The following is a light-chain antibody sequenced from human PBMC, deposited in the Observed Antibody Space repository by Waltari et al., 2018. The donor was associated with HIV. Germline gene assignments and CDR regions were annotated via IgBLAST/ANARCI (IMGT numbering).Light chain of an antibody. CDR2: EDT. J-gene: IGLJ2*01. CDR3: QAWDSSTVV. CDR1: KLGNRY. V-gene: IGLV3-1*01. Sequence: SYDLTQPPSVSVSPGQTASIICSGDKLGNRYACWYQQKPGQSPVLVMYEDTKRPSGIPERFSGSNSGNTATLTISGTQAMDEADYYCQAWDSSTVVFGGGTKLTVL.